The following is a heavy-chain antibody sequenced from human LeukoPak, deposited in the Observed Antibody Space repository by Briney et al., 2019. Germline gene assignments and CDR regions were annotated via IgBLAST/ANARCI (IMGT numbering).Heavy chain of an antibody. V-gene: IGHV3-64*01. CDR2: ISSNGGST. J-gene: IGHJ3*02. CDR1: GFTFSSYA. CDR3: ARSGWLQLFNAFDI. Sequence: PGGSLRLSCAASGFTFSSYAMHWVRQAPGKGLEYVSAISSNGGSTYYANSVKGRFTISRDNSKNTLYLQMGSLRAEDMAVYYCARSGWLQLFNAFDIWGQGTMVTVSS. D-gene: IGHD5-24*01.